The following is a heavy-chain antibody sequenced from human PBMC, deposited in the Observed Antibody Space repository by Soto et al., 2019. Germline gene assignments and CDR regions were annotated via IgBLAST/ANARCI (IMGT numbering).Heavy chain of an antibody. D-gene: IGHD5-18*01. CDR3: AKGGESGSSYGRFDY. Sequence: GGSLRLSCAASGFTFDDYAMHWVRQAPGKGLEWVSSISWNSGGIAYAGSVKGRFTISRDNAKNSLYLQMNSLRVEDTALYYSAKGGESGSSYGRFDYWGQGTLVTVSS. V-gene: IGHV3-9*01. CDR2: ISWNSGGI. CDR1: GFTFDDYA. J-gene: IGHJ4*02.